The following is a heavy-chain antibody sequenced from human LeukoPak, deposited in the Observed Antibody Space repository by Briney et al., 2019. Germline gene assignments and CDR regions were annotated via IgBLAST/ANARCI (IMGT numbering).Heavy chain of an antibody. Sequence: SVKVSCKASGFTFTSSAVQWVRQARGQGLEWIGWIVVGSGNTNYAQKFQERVTINRDMSTSTACMELSSLRSEDTAVYYCATDDVTTGTKTALGYWGQGTLVTVSS. J-gene: IGHJ4*02. CDR1: GFTFTSSA. CDR3: ATDDVTTGTKTALGY. CDR2: IVVGSGNT. V-gene: IGHV1-58*01. D-gene: IGHD1-1*01.